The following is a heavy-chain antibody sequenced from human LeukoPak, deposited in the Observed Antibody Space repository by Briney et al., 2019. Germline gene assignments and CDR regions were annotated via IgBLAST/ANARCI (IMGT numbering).Heavy chain of an antibody. CDR1: GFTFSSYA. CDR3: ARDLEAGVYGSGSPNDAFDI. J-gene: IGHJ3*02. CDR2: ISYDGSNK. Sequence: GRSLRLSCAASGFTFSSYAMHWVRQAPGKGLEWVAVISYDGSNKYYADSVKGRFTISRDNSKNTLYLQMNSLRAEDTAVYYWARDLEAGVYGSGSPNDAFDICGQGTMVTVSS. D-gene: IGHD3-10*01. V-gene: IGHV3-30-3*01.